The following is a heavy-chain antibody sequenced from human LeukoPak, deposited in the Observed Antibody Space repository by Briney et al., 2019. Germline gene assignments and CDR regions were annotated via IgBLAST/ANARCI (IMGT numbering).Heavy chain of an antibody. J-gene: IGHJ6*02. CDR2: INHNENVN. D-gene: IGHD3-16*01. V-gene: IGHV3-7*03. CDR1: GFTVSSNY. CDR3: ARGGGLDV. Sequence: PGGSLRLSCAASGFTVSSNYMNWARQAPGKGLEWVASINHNENVNYYVDSVKGRFTISRDNAKNSLYLQMSNLRAEDTAVYFCARGGGLDVWGQGATVTVSS.